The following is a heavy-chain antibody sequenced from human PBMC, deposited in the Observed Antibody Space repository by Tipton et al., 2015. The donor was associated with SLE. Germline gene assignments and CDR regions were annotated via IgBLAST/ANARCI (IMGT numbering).Heavy chain of an antibody. CDR2: IYHSGSA. CDR3: ARVIADYKGMDV. CDR1: GGSISSGGYS. Sequence: TLSLTCAVSGGSISSGGYSWSWIRQPPGKGLEWIGYIYHSGSAYYNPSLKSRVTISVDRSKNQFSLKLSSVTAADTAVYYCARVIADYKGMDVWGQGTTVTVSS. J-gene: IGHJ6*02. D-gene: IGHD2-21*01. V-gene: IGHV4-30-2*01.